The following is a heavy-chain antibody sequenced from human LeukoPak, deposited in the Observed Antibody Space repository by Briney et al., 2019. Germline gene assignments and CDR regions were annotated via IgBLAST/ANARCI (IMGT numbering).Heavy chain of an antibody. CDR2: INWNGGST. J-gene: IGHJ5*02. V-gene: IGHV3-20*04. CDR3: AGAKYNWFDP. CDR1: GFTFSSYA. Sequence: AGGSLRLSCAASGFTFSSYAMSWVRQAPGKGLEWVSGINWNGGSTGYADSVKGRFTISRDNAKNSLYLQMNSLRAEDTALYYCAGAKYNWFDPWGQGTLVTVSS.